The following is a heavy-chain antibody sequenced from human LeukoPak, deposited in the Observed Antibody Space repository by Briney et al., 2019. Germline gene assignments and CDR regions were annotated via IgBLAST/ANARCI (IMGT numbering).Heavy chain of an antibody. D-gene: IGHD2-21*01. Sequence: SETLSLTCTVSGGSISSSSSYWGWIRQPPGKGLEWIATIYYTGSTNYNPSLKTRVTISLDTSRNQFSLRLTSVTAADAAVYYCAKSGRSCYYTPGDFFWGQGTLVTVSS. CDR3: AKSGRSCYYTPGDFF. J-gene: IGHJ4*02. CDR1: GGSISSSSSY. CDR2: IYYTGST. V-gene: IGHV4-39*01.